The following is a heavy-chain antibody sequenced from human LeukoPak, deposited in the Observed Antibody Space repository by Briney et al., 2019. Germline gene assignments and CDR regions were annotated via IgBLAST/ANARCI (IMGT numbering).Heavy chain of an antibody. CDR2: IIPILGIA. J-gene: IGHJ4*02. D-gene: IGHD3-22*01. V-gene: IGHV1-69*04. CDR1: GYTFTSYG. CDR3: ARDSGDDSSGYYYDY. Sequence: SVKVSCKASGYTFTSYGISWVRQAPGQGLEWMGRIIPILGIANYAQKFQGRVTITADKSTSTAYMELSSLRSEDTAVYYCARDSGDDSSGYYYDYWGQGTLVTVSS.